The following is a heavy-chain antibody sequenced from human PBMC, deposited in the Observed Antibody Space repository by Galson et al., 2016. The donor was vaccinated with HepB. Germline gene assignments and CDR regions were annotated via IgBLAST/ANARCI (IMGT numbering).Heavy chain of an antibody. Sequence: SLRLSCAASGFTFSTYAMSWVRQAPGKGLEWVSGISDSGEDTHYAASVKGRFTISRDNSQNTLYLQMNSLRAEDTAIYYCTKDPRARYCSGGSCYNRFDPWGQGTLVTVSS. CDR1: GFTFSTYA. CDR2: ISDSGEDT. V-gene: IGHV3-23*01. CDR3: TKDPRARYCSGGSCYNRFDP. D-gene: IGHD2-15*01. J-gene: IGHJ5*02.